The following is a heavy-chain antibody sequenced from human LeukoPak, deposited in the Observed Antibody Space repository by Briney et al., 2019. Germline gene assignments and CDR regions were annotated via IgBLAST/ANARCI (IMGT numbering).Heavy chain of an antibody. CDR1: GFTFSSYS. CDR3: ARGGVIGGEEFDY. D-gene: IGHD3-16*02. J-gene: IGHJ4*02. V-gene: IGHV3-21*01. CDR2: ISSSSSYI. Sequence: GESLKISCAASGFTFSSYSMNWVRQAPGKGLEWVSSISSSSSYIYYADSVKGRFTISRDNAKNSLYLQMNSLRAEDTAVYYCARGGVIGGEEFDYWGQGTLVTVSS.